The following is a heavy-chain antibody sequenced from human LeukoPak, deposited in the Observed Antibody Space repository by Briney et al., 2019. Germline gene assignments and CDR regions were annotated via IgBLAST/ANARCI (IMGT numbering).Heavy chain of an antibody. D-gene: IGHD3-16*01. V-gene: IGHV4-39*01. CDR1: GGSISSSSYY. CDR2: IYYSGST. Sequence: SETLSLTCAVSGGSISSSSYYWGWIRQPPGKGLEWIGSIYYSGSTYYNPSLKSRVTISVDTSKNQFSLKLSSVTAADTAVYYCARQGAFNYWGQGTLVTVSS. CDR3: ARQGAFNY. J-gene: IGHJ4*02.